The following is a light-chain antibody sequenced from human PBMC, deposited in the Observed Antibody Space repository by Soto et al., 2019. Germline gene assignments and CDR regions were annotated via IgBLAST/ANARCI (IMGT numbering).Light chain of an antibody. Sequence: QSVLTQPASVSVSPGQSITISCTGTSSDVGGYNHVSWYQLHPGKAPKLMVYEVSNRPSGVSNRFSGSKSGNTASLTISGLQAEDEADYYCFSYTSSTAYVFGTGTKVTVL. J-gene: IGLJ1*01. V-gene: IGLV2-14*01. CDR1: SSDVGGYNH. CDR3: FSYTSSTAYV. CDR2: EVS.